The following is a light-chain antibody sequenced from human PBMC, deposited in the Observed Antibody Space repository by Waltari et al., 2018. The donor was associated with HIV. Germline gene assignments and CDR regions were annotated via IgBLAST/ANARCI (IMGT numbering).Light chain of an antibody. CDR3: QQHTSWPLT. CDR2: DAS. CDR1: QSVCNQ. V-gene: IGKV3-11*01. Sequence: IVLTQSPAPLSLSPGERAALSCRASQSVCNQLSWYQQKPGQAPRLLINDASNRAPGIPGRFSATGSGTDFTLTINSLESEDFAIYYCQQHTSWPLTFGGGTKVEIK. J-gene: IGKJ4*02.